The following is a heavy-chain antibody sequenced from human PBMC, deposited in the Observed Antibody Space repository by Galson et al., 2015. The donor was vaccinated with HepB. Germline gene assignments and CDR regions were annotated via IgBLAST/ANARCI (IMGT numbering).Heavy chain of an antibody. J-gene: IGHJ6*02. V-gene: IGHV3-30*04. CDR1: GFTFSSYA. CDR2: ISYDGSNK. CDR3: ARAPGGSGSYTPTKGYYYYGMDV. Sequence: SLRLSCAASGFTFSSYAMHWVRQAPGKGLECGAVISYDGSNKYYADSVKGRFTISRDNSKNTLYLQMNSLRAEDTAVYYCARAPGGSGSYTPTKGYYYYGMDVWGQGTTVTVSS. D-gene: IGHD3-10*01.